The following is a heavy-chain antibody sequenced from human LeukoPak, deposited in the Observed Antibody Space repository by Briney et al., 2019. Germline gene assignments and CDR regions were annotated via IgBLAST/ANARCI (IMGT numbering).Heavy chain of an antibody. CDR1: GFTFSSYW. CDR2: INSDGSST. J-gene: IGHJ4*02. Sequence: GGSLRLSCGASGFTFSSYWMHWVRQAPGKGLVWVSRINSDGSSTTYADSVKGRFTISRDNAKNTLYLQMNSLRAEDTAVYYCAREYSSSRYFDYWGQGTLVTVSS. CDR3: AREYSSSRYFDY. D-gene: IGHD6-6*01. V-gene: IGHV3-74*01.